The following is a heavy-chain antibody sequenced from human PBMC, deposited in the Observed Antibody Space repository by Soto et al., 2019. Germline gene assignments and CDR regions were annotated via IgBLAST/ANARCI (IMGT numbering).Heavy chain of an antibody. J-gene: IGHJ4*02. CDR2: ISGSGGNT. V-gene: IGHV3-23*01. CDR1: GFTFRNYA. CDR3: AKGPLVRGYALDY. D-gene: IGHD5-12*01. Sequence: EVQLLDSGGGLVQPGGSLRLSCAASGFTFRNYAMNWVRQAPGKGLDWVSAISGSGGNTYYADSVKGRYTISRDNSKNTLYLQMSSLRAEDTAVYYCAKGPLVRGYALDYWGQGTLVTVSS.